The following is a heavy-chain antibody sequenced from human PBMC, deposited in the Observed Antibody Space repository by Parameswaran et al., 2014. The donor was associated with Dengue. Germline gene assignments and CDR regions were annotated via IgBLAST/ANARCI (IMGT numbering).Heavy chain of an antibody. CDR3: ARGGASSDY. J-gene: IGHJ4*02. Sequence: WIRQPPGKGLEWIGEINHSGSANYNPSLKSRVTISVDTSKNQFSLKLSSVTAADTAVYYCARGGASSDYWGQGNPWSPSPQ. D-gene: IGHD6-13*01. CDR2: INHSGSA. V-gene: IGHV4-34*01.